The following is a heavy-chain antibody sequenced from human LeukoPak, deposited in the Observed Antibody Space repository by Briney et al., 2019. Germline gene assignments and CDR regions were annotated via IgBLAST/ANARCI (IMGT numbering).Heavy chain of an antibody. Sequence: PGGSLRLSCAASGFTLSSYAMSWVRQAPGKGLEWVSAISGSGGSTYYADSVKGRFTISRDNSKNTLYLQMNSLRAEDTAVYYCAKVVAAAGTRWFDPWGQGTLVTVSS. J-gene: IGHJ5*02. D-gene: IGHD6-13*01. V-gene: IGHV3-23*01. CDR1: GFTLSSYA. CDR2: ISGSGGST. CDR3: AKVVAAAGTRWFDP.